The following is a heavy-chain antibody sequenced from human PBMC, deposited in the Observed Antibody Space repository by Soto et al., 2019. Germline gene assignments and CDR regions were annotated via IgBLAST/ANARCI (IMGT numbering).Heavy chain of an antibody. V-gene: IGHV1-69*13. Sequence: SVKVSCKASGGTFSSYAISWVRQAPGQGLEWMGGIIPIFGTANYAQKFQGRVTITADESTSTAYMELSSLRSEDTAVYYCARGSITMVRGVINYYYYGMDVWGQGTTVTVSS. CDR1: GGTFSSYA. D-gene: IGHD3-10*01. CDR2: IIPIFGTA. CDR3: ARGSITMVRGVINYYYYGMDV. J-gene: IGHJ6*02.